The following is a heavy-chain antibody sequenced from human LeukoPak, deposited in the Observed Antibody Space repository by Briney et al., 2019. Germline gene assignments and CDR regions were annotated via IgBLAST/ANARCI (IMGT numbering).Heavy chain of an antibody. V-gene: IGHV3-7*03. CDR1: GFTFSSYW. CDR3: ARDRNTDFWSGYYTNYCDY. D-gene: IGHD3-3*01. CDR2: IKQDGSEK. J-gene: IGHJ4*02. Sequence: GGSLRLSCEASGFTFSSYWMNWVRQAPGKGLEWVATIKQDGSEKYYVDSVQGRFTISRDNAKNSLYLQMNSLRAEDTAVYYCARDRNTDFWSGYYTNYCDYWGQGTLVTVSS.